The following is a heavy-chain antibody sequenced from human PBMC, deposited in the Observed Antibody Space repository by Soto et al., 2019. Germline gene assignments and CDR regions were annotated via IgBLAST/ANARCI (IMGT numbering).Heavy chain of an antibody. D-gene: IGHD2-15*01. J-gene: IGHJ4*02. CDR2: ISYDGSDK. V-gene: IGHV3-30-3*01. Sequence: QVQLVESGGGVVQPGRSLRLSCAASGFTFSSYAIHWVRQAPGKGLEWVAVISYDGSDKYYADSVKGRFTISRDNSKNTLYLQMNSLRVEDMAVYYCARDRYCSGGSCYNQLRYFDYWGQGTLVTVSS. CDR3: ARDRYCSGGSCYNQLRYFDY. CDR1: GFTFSSYA.